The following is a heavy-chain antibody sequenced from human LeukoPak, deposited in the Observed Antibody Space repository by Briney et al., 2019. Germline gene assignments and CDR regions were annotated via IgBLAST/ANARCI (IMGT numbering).Heavy chain of an antibody. D-gene: IGHD6-13*01. J-gene: IGHJ4*02. Sequence: KSSETLSLTCAVPGGSISSSNWWSWVRQPPGKGLEWIGEIYHSGSTNYNPSLKSRVTISVDTSKNQFSLKLSSVTAADTAVYYCAREAEAGSASDYWGQGTLVTVSS. V-gene: IGHV4-4*02. CDR1: GGSISSSNW. CDR3: AREAEAGSASDY. CDR2: IYHSGST.